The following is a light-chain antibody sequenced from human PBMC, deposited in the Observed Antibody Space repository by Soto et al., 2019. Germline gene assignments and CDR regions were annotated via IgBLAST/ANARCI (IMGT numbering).Light chain of an antibody. J-gene: IGKJ4*01. Sequence: EIVLTQSPGTLSLSPGERATLSCRASQSVSSSYLAWYKQKPGQAPRLLIYGASSRATGIPDRFSGSGSGKDFTLTISRLEPEDFAVYYCQQYGSSPLTFGGGTKVEIK. V-gene: IGKV3-20*01. CDR2: GAS. CDR3: QQYGSSPLT. CDR1: QSVSSSY.